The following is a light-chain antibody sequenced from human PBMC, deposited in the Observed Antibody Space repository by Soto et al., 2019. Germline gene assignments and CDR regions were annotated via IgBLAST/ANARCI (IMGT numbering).Light chain of an antibody. CDR2: AAS. CDR3: QQYDTYWT. CDR1: QGISSW. J-gene: IGKJ1*01. Sequence: DIQMTHSPSSVSASVLYIVTITCRSSQGISSWLAWYQQKPGKAPKLLIYAASSLQSGVPSRFSGSGSGTDFTPTISNLQPDDFATYYCQQYDTYWTFGQGTKVDIK. V-gene: IGKV1-12*01.